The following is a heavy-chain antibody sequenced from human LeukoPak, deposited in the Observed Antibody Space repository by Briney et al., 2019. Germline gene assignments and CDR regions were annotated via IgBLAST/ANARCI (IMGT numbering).Heavy chain of an antibody. V-gene: IGHV3-48*03. CDR3: ARRAGGYSHPYDY. CDR2: ISSSGSTI. Sequence: GGSLRLSCAASGFTFSSYEMNCVRQAPGKGLEWVSYISSSGSTIYYADSVKGRFTISRDNSKNTLYLQMNSLRAKDTAVYYCARRAGGYSHPYDYWGQGILVTVSS. CDR1: GFTFSSYE. D-gene: IGHD4-23*01. J-gene: IGHJ4*02.